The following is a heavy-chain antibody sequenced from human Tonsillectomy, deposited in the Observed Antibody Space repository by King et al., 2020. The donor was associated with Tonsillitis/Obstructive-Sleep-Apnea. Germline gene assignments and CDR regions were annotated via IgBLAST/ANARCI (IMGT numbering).Heavy chain of an antibody. V-gene: IGHV3-30*04. CDR3: ARDSTVTQFDY. J-gene: IGHJ4*02. Sequence: VQLVESGGGVVQPGRSLSLSCAASGFTFSSYAMHWVRQAPGKGLEWVAVISYDGSNKYYADSVKGRFTISRDNSKNTLYLQMNSLRAEDTAVYYCARDSTVTQFDYWGQGTLVTVSS. CDR1: GFTFSSYA. CDR2: ISYDGSNK. D-gene: IGHD4-17*01.